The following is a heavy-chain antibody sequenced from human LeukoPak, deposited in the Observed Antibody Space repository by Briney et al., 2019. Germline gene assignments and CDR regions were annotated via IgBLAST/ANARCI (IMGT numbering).Heavy chain of an antibody. CDR1: GYTFTSYD. V-gene: IGHV1-8*01. CDR3: ARGLGRTAMVTRGGVRFDY. Sequence: ASVTVSCKASGYTFTSYDINWVRQATGQGLEWMGWMNPNSGNTGYAQKFQGRVTMTRNTSISTTYMELSSLRYEDTAVYYCARGLGRTAMVTRGGVRFDYWGQGTLVTVSS. D-gene: IGHD5-18*01. J-gene: IGHJ4*02. CDR2: MNPNSGNT.